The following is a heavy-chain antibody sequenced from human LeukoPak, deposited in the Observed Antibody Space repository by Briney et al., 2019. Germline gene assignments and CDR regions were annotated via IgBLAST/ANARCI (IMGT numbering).Heavy chain of an antibody. V-gene: IGHV3-21*01. CDR1: EFAFSSYS. D-gene: IGHD2-15*01. CDR2: ISSSGDFI. CDR3: ARSLKWYCSGGSCYSAPSTSDFNWFDP. Sequence: KSGGSLRLSCAASEFAFSSYSMSWVRQAPGEGLQWVSSISSSGDFISYADSLKGRFTISRDNARNSLYLQMNSLRAEDTAMYYCARSLKWYCSGGSCYSAPSTSDFNWFDPWGQGTLVTVSS. J-gene: IGHJ5*02.